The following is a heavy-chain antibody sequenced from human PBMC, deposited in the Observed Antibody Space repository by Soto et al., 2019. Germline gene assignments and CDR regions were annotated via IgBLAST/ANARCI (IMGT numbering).Heavy chain of an antibody. V-gene: IGHV4-59*01. D-gene: IGHD2-15*01. Sequence: PSETLSLTCTVSGGSMSSYYWTWLRESPGRGLEWIGYISYSGSTYYNPSLKSRVTISADTSKNQFSLRMNSMIAADTAVYYCARADSDASVGYWGQGTLVTVS. CDR1: GGSMSSYY. J-gene: IGHJ4*02. CDR3: ARADSDASVGY. CDR2: ISYSGST.